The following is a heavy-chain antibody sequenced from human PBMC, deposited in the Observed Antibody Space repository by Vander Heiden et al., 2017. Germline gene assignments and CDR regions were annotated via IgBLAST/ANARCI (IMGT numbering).Heavy chain of an antibody. J-gene: IGHJ6*02. Sequence: EVQLVESGGGLVQPGGSLRLSCAASGLTISSYWMHWVRQAPGKGLVWVSRINSDGSSTSYADSVKGRFTISRDNAKNTLYLQMNSLRAEDTAVYYCARDGDFWSGSGYYYYGMDVWGQGTTVTVSS. CDR2: INSDGSST. CDR3: ARDGDFWSGSGYYYYGMDV. V-gene: IGHV3-74*01. CDR1: GLTISSYW. D-gene: IGHD3-3*01.